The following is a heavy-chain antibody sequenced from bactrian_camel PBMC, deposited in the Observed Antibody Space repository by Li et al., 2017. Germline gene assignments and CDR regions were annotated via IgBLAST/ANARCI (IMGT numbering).Heavy chain of an antibody. D-gene: IGHD5*01. CDR3: AAAAGYGLTTPLAPSRYRY. J-gene: IGHJ4*01. CDR1: GSTYA. Sequence: HVQLVESGGGTVQAGGSLTLSCTASGSTYAMGWFRQPPGQEREGVASVYSPSGLKTYAASVKGRFTISRDSATNTLTLQMNSLKPEDTAMYYCAAAAGYGLTTPLAPSRYRYWGQGTQVTVS. CDR2: VYSPSGLK. V-gene: IGHV3S53*01.